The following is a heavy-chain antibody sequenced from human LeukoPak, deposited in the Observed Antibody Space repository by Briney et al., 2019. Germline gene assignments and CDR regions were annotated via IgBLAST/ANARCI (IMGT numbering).Heavy chain of an antibody. J-gene: IGHJ4*02. Sequence: SETLSLTCAVHGGSFSGYYWSWIRQPPGKGLEWIGSIYYSGRTYYNSSLKSRVTISVDTSKNQFSLKVTSVTAADTAVYYCASAYYDILGGHFDYWGQGTLVTVSS. CDR1: GGSFSGYY. V-gene: IGHV4-34*01. CDR2: IYYSGRT. CDR3: ASAYYDILGGHFDY. D-gene: IGHD3-9*01.